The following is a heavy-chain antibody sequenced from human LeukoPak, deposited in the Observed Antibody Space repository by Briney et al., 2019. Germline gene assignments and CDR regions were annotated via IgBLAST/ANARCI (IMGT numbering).Heavy chain of an antibody. CDR2: IYYSGST. CDR1: GGSFSGYY. CDR3: ARTRYDSSGYLYYYYYGMDV. J-gene: IGHJ6*02. Sequence: SETLSLTCAVYGGSFSGYYWSWIRQPPGKGLEWIGYIYYSGSTNYNPSLKSRVTISVDTSKNQFSLKLSSVTAADTAVYYCARTRYDSSGYLYYYYYGMDVWGQGTTVTVSS. V-gene: IGHV4-59*08. D-gene: IGHD3-22*01.